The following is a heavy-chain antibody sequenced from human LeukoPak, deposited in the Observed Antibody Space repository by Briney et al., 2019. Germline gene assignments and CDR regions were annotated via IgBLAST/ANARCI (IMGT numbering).Heavy chain of an antibody. Sequence: ETLSLTCAVPGYSISSGYYWGWIRQPPGKGLEWLGSIYHSGSTYYNPSLKSRVTISVDTSKNQFSLKLSSVTAAGTAVYYCARLAAMDDFCSGYLRVWFDPWGRGTLVTVSS. CDR2: IYHSGST. J-gene: IGHJ5*02. CDR3: ARLAAMDDFCSGYLRVWFDP. V-gene: IGHV4-38-2*01. CDR1: GYSISSGYY. D-gene: IGHD3-3*01.